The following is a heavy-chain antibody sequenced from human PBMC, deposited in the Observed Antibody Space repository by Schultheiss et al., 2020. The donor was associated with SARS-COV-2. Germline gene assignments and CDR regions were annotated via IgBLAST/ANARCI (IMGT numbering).Heavy chain of an antibody. CDR2: IIPIFGTA. V-gene: IGHV1-69*05. CDR1: GGTFSSYA. D-gene: IGHD3-10*01. Sequence: SVKVSCKASGGTFSSYAISWVRQAPGQGLEWMGGIIPIFGTANYAQKFQGRVTMTRDTSISTAYMELSRLRSDDTAVYYCARDQHSVRGVQGDYWGQGTLVTVSS. J-gene: IGHJ4*02. CDR3: ARDQHSVRGVQGDY.